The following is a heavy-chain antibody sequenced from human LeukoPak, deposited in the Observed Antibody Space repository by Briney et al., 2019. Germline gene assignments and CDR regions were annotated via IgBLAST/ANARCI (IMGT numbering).Heavy chain of an antibody. CDR3: AKPHTPYCSGATCYLFDF. D-gene: IGHD2-15*01. CDR2: INNSGGST. CDR1: GFTFSSYA. V-gene: IGHV3-23*05. J-gene: IGHJ4*02. Sequence: GGSLRLSCAASGFTFSSYAMSWVRQAPGKGLEWVSHINNSGGSTSYADSVKGRFTISRDNSKNTLYVQLNSLRAEDTAVYYRAKPHTPYCSGATCYLFDFWGQGTLVTVSS.